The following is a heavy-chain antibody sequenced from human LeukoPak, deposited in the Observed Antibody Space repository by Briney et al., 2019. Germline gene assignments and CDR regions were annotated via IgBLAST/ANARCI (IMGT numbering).Heavy chain of an antibody. J-gene: IGHJ5*02. Sequence: GGSLRLSCAASGLTFSSYAMHWVRQAPGKGLEYVSAISSNGGSTYYANSVKGRFTISRDNSKNTLYLQMGSLRAEDMAVYYCARDLTDCGGDCYPPWGQGTLVTVSS. D-gene: IGHD2-21*02. CDR2: ISSNGGST. CDR1: GLTFSSYA. V-gene: IGHV3-64*01. CDR3: ARDLTDCGGDCYPP.